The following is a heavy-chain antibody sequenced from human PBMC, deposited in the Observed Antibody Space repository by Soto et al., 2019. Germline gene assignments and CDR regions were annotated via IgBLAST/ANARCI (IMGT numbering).Heavy chain of an antibody. CDR1: GYIFTTYW. V-gene: IGHV5-51*01. Sequence: PGESLKISCQGSGYIFTTYWIGWVRQMPGKGLEWVGIIYPGHSDVRYSPSFRGRVTISADTSISTAYLQWNSLKASDTAMYYCATTQYNSDFYMYYWGPGSLVTVSS. J-gene: IGHJ4*01. CDR2: IYPGHSDV. D-gene: IGHD6-19*01. CDR3: ATTQYNSDFYMYY.